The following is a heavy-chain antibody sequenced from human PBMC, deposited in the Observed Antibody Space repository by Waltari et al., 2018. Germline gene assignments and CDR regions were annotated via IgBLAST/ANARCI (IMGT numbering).Heavy chain of an antibody. CDR3: AREDRQGGEMATRGDY. CDR1: GGSISSSIYF. D-gene: IGHD2-15*01. CDR2: IYYTGST. Sequence: QLQLQESGPGLVKPSETLSLTCTVSGGSISSSIYFWGWIRQPPGEGLEWIGSIYYTGSTSANPSLRSRVTISVDTSKNQFSRKVTSVTAADTAVYYWAREDRQGGEMATRGDYWGQGTLVTVSS. J-gene: IGHJ4*02. V-gene: IGHV4-39*07.